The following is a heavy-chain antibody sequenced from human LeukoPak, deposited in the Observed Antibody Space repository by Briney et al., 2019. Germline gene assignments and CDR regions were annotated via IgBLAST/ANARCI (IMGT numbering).Heavy chain of an antibody. CDR3: ARASDPWLQLT. CDR1: GFTFSNYA. Sequence: GGSLRLSCAASGFTFSNYAMHWVRQAPGKGLEWVGNIKQDGSEKRYADSVRGRFSISRDNAQTSLYLQMNSLRAEDTAVYYCARASDPWLQLTWGQGTLVTVSS. J-gene: IGHJ5*02. CDR2: IKQDGSEK. D-gene: IGHD5-24*01. V-gene: IGHV3-7*03.